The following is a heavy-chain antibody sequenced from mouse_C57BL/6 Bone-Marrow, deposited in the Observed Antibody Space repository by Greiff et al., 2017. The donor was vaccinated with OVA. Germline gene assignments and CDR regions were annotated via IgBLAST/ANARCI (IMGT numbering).Heavy chain of an antibody. CDR2: ISYDGSN. V-gene: IGHV3-6*01. CDR1: GYSITSGYY. D-gene: IGHD1-1*01. Sequence: EVKLVESGPGLVKPSQSLSLTCSVTGYSITSGYYWNWIRQFPGNKLEWMGYISYDGSNNYNPSLKNRISITRDTSKNQFFLKLNSVTTEDTATYYCARGVVAFDYWGQGTTLTVSS. J-gene: IGHJ2*01. CDR3: ARGVVAFDY.